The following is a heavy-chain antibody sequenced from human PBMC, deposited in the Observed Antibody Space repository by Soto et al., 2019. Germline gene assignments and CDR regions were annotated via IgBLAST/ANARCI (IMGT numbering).Heavy chain of an antibody. D-gene: IGHD3-22*01. CDR2: IFYNLDT. CDR3: ARQVDSSGYFYEFDH. Sequence: PSETLSLTCTVSGDSISSSNYYWGWIRQPPGKGLEWIGTIFYNLDTYYNPSLKSRLSISIDTSKNRFSLKLRYVTAADTAVYYCARQVDSSGYFYEFDHWGQGTLVTVSS. V-gene: IGHV4-39*01. J-gene: IGHJ4*02. CDR1: GDSISSSNYY.